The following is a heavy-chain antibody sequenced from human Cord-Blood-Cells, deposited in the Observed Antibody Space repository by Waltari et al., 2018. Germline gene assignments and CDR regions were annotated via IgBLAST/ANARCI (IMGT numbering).Heavy chain of an antibody. CDR2: IKSKTDGGTT. J-gene: IGHJ6*03. D-gene: IGHD2-2*01. CDR1: GFTFSNAW. V-gene: IGHV3-15*01. Sequence: ELQLVESGGGLVTPGGSLRLSCAASGFTFSNAWMSWVRRDARKGLEWVGRIKSKTDGGTTDYAAPVKGRFTISRDDSKNTLYLQMNSLKTEDTAVYYCTTCSSTSCYYYYYMDVWGKGTTVTVSS. CDR3: TTCSSTSCYYYYYMDV.